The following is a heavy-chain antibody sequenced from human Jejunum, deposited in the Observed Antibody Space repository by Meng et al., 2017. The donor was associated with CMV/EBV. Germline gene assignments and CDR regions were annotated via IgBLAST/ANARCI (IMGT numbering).Heavy chain of an antibody. Sequence: VQLVQSGAEVKKPGASVKVSCKASGYIFNNYGVSWVRQAPGQGPEWMGWISAYNGNTNYAQNFQGRFTMTTDTSTSTAYMELRSLTFEDTAVYFCARGRGNQPLFDFWGQGTLVTVPS. V-gene: IGHV1-18*01. CDR2: ISAYNGNT. J-gene: IGHJ4*02. CDR1: GYIFNNYG. CDR3: ARGRGNQPLFDF. D-gene: IGHD2/OR15-2a*01.